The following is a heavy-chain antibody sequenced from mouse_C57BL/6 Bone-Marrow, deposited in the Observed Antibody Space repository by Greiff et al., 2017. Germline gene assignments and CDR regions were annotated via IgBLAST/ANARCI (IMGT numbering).Heavy chain of an antibody. CDR3: ARHEGIYSNYLYWYFDV. Sequence: QVQLQQSGAELVKPGASVKLSCKASGYTFTEYTIPWVKQRSGQGLEWIGWFYPGSGSIKYNEKFKDKATLTADKSSSTVYMALSRLTSEDSAVYFCARHEGIYSNYLYWYFDVWGTGTTVTVSS. CDR1: GYTFTEYT. V-gene: IGHV1-62-2*01. J-gene: IGHJ1*03. CDR2: FYPGSGSI. D-gene: IGHD2-5*01.